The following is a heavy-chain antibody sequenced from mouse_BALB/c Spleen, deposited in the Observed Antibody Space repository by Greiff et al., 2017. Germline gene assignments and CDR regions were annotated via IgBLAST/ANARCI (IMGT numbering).Heavy chain of an antibody. CDR3: AGTTAHAMDY. V-gene: IGHV2-9*02. CDR2: IWAGGST. D-gene: IGHD1-2*01. Sequence: VKLVESGPGLVAPSQSLSITCTVSGFSLTSYGVHWVRQPPGKGLEWLGVIWAGGSTNYTSALMSRLSLSKDNSKSQVFLKMNSLQTDDTAMYYCAGTTAHAMDYWGQGTSVTVSS. CDR1: GFSLTSYG. J-gene: IGHJ4*01.